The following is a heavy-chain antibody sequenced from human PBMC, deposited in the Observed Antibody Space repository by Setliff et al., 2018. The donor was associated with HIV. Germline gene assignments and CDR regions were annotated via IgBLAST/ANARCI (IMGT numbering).Heavy chain of an antibody. CDR3: ARDYNYASGTYNWFDP. V-gene: IGHV7-4-1*02. D-gene: IGHD3-10*01. CDR1: GYVFTTDV. Sequence: GASVKVSCKASGYVFTTDVINWVRQAPGRGLELMGWINANTGNPRYAPGFTGRFVFSLDTSATTAHLQINGLKTDDTAVYYCARDYNYASGTYNWFDPWGQGTLVTVSS. CDR2: INANTGNP. J-gene: IGHJ5*02.